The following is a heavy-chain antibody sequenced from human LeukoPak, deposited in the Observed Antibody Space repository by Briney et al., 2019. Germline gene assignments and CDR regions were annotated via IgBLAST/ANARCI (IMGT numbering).Heavy chain of an antibody. CDR2: ISSSSTYI. J-gene: IGHJ4*02. D-gene: IGHD3-16*01. CDR1: GFTFSSYA. Sequence: GGSLRLSCAASGFTFSSYAMSWVRQAPGKGLEWVSSISSSSTYIYYADSVKGRFSISRDNAKNSLYLQMNSLRAGDTAVYYCARGGLPYQYVWGSPSGDYWGQGTLVTVSS. V-gene: IGHV3-21*01. CDR3: ARGGLPYQYVWGSPSGDY.